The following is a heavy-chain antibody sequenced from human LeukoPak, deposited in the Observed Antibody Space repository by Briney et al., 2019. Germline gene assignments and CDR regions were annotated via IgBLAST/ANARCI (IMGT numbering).Heavy chain of an antibody. V-gene: IGHV1-18*01. CDR3: ARDLQYYYDSSGYYPWGYSGMDV. J-gene: IGHJ6*02. Sequence: ASVKVSCKASGYTFTSYGISWVRQAPGQGLEWMGWISAYNGNTNYAQKLQGRVTMTTDTSTSTAYMELRSLRSDDTAVYYCARDLQYYYDSSGYYPWGYSGMDVWGQGTTVTVSS. CDR2: ISAYNGNT. D-gene: IGHD3-22*01. CDR1: GYTFTSYG.